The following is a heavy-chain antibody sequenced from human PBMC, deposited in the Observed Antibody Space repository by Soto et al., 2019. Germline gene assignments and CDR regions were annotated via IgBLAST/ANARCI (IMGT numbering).Heavy chain of an antibody. D-gene: IGHD1-26*01. CDR2: IYYSGST. Sequence: PSETLSLTCTVSGGSISSYYWSWIRQPPGKGLEWIGYIYYSGSTNYNPSLKSRVTISVDTSKNQFSPKLSSVTAADTAVYYCASHAGSGSYPPGLAYWGQGTLVTGSS. CDR1: GGSISSYY. J-gene: IGHJ4*02. CDR3: ASHAGSGSYPPGLAY. V-gene: IGHV4-59*08.